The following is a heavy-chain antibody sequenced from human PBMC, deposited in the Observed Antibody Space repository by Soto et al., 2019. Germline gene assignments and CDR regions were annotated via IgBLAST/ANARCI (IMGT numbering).Heavy chain of an antibody. Sequence: SETLSLTCTVSGGSITSSNFYWGWVRPPPGKGLEWIGYLYSSGSTNYNPSLKSRVTISADTSKNQVSLKLTSVTAADTAVYYCARDHPHSYGIYYFDYWGQGTLVTVSS. CDR1: GGSITSSNFY. J-gene: IGHJ4*02. CDR3: ARDHPHSYGIYYFDY. D-gene: IGHD5-18*01. V-gene: IGHV4-61*01. CDR2: LYSSGST.